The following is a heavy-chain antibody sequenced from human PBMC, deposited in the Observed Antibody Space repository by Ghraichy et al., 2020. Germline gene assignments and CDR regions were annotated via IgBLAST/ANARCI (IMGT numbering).Heavy chain of an antibody. J-gene: IGHJ5*02. Sequence: GGSLRLSCAASGFTFSDYYMSWIRQAPGKGLEWVSYISSSSSYTNYADSVKGRFTISRDNAKNSLYLQVNSLRAEDTAVYYCARNPANSYGDNWFDPWGQGTLVTVSS. CDR1: GFTFSDYY. D-gene: IGHD5-18*01. V-gene: IGHV3-11*03. CDR3: ARNPANSYGDNWFDP. CDR2: ISSSSSYT.